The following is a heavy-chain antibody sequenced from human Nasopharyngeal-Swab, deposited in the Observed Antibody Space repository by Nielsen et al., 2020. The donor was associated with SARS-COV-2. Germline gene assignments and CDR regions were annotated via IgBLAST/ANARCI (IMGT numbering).Heavy chain of an antibody. J-gene: IGHJ5*02. D-gene: IGHD3-3*01. CDR2: INHSGST. CDR3: ARGGLQLTIFGVVTPSNWFDP. Sequence: WIRQPPGKGLEWIGEINHSGSTNYNPSLKSRVTISVDTSKNQFSPKLSSVTAADTAVYYCARGGLQLTIFGVVTPSNWFDPWGQGTLVTVSS. V-gene: IGHV4-34*01.